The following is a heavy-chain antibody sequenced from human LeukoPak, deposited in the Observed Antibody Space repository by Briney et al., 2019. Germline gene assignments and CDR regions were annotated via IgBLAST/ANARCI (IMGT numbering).Heavy chain of an antibody. Sequence: PSETLSLTCTVSGDSISSGSYYWSWIRQPAGKGLEWIGRIYTSGSTNYHPSLKSRVTISVDTSKNQFSLKLSSVTAADTAVYYCARATVDTASFDYWGQGTLVTVSS. CDR2: IYTSGST. CDR1: GDSISSGSYY. D-gene: IGHD5-18*01. CDR3: ARATVDTASFDY. V-gene: IGHV4-61*02. J-gene: IGHJ4*02.